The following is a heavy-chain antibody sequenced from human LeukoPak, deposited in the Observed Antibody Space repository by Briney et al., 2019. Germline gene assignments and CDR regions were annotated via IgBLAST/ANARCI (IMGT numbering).Heavy chain of an antibody. Sequence: ASVKVSCTASGGTFSSYAISWVRQAPRQGLEWMGGIIPIFGTANYAQKFQGRVTITTDESTSTAYMELSSLRSEDTAVYYCAREEAAAGTFDYWGQGTLVTVSS. V-gene: IGHV1-69*05. CDR2: IIPIFGTA. CDR3: AREEAAAGTFDY. D-gene: IGHD6-13*01. J-gene: IGHJ4*02. CDR1: GGTFSSYA.